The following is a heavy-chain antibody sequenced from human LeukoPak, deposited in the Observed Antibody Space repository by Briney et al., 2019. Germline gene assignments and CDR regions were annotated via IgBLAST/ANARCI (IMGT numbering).Heavy chain of an antibody. J-gene: IGHJ4*02. CDR1: GYTFTGYY. V-gene: IGHV1-2*02. CDR3: ARDWGEYYDFWSGYSSDY. CDR2: INPNSGGT. Sequence: GASVKVSCKASGYTFTGYYMHWVRQAPGQGLEWMGWINPNSGGTKSAQKFQGRVTMTRDTSISTAYMELSRLRSDDTAVYYCARDWGEYYDFWSGYSSDYWGQGTLVTVSS. D-gene: IGHD3-3*01.